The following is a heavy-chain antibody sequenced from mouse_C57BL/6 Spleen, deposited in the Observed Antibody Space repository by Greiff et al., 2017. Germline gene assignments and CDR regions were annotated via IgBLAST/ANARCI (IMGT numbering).Heavy chain of an antibody. CDR1: GYTFTGYW. Sequence: VKLQESGAELMKPGASVKLSCKATGYTFTGYWIEWVKQRPGHGLEWIGEILPGSGSTNYNEKFKGKATFTADTSSNTAYMQLSSLTTEDSAIYYCARRGYYYGSSYYWYFDVWGTGTTVTVSS. D-gene: IGHD1-1*01. CDR3: ARRGYYYGSSYYWYFDV. CDR2: ILPGSGST. V-gene: IGHV1-9*01. J-gene: IGHJ1*03.